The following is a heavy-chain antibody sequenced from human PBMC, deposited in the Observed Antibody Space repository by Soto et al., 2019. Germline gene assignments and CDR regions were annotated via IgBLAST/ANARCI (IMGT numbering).Heavy chain of an antibody. CDR1: GFTFSSYG. CDR3: AKEALLAATPTLIGY. D-gene: IGHD2-15*01. J-gene: IGHJ4*02. CDR2: ISYDGSNQ. Sequence: QVQLVESGGGVVQPGRSLRLSCAASGFTFSSYGMHWVRQAPGKGLEWVAVISYDGSNQYYADSVKGRFTISRDNSKNTLYLQMNSLRAEDTAVYYCAKEALLAATPTLIGYWGQGTLVTVSS. V-gene: IGHV3-30*18.